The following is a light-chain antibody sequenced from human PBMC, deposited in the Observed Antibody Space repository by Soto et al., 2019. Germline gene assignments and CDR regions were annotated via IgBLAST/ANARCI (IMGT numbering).Light chain of an antibody. Sequence: DIVMTQSPLSLPVTPGEPASISCRSSQSLLHSIGYNSLDWYLQKPGQSPQLLIYLGSNRASGVPDRFSGSGSGTDFTLKISRVEAEDVGVYYCMQAQQNPYTFGQGPKLEIK. J-gene: IGKJ2*01. CDR2: LGS. CDR3: MQAQQNPYT. V-gene: IGKV2-28*01. CDR1: QSLLHSIGYNS.